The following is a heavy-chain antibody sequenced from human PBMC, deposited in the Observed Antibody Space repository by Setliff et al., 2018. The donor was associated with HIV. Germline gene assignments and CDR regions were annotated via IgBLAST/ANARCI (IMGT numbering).Heavy chain of an antibody. CDR2: IRAKAYGEAT. CDR3: ARDVSPRI. Sequence: GGSLRLSCVTSGFTFGDYAMSWVRQAPGKGLEWVGFIRAKAYGEATGYAASVKGRFTISRDDSKSIAYLQMNSLKSEDTGVYYCARDVSPRIWGQGTMVTVSS. CDR1: GFTFGDYA. J-gene: IGHJ3*02. V-gene: IGHV3-49*04. D-gene: IGHD3-3*02.